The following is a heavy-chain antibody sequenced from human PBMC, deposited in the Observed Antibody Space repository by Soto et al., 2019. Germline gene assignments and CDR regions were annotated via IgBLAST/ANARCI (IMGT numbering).Heavy chain of an antibody. Sequence: SETLSLTCTVSGDSTRSTSHFWGWIRQPPGKGLEWIGSINYSGTTYYNPSLKSRVTISLDTSKNQFSLNLSSVTAADTAVYYCLRMSWSGYSDYYFDSWGQGTLVTVSS. CDR1: GDSTRSTSHF. D-gene: IGHD3-3*01. J-gene: IGHJ4*02. CDR2: INYSGTT. V-gene: IGHV4-39*01. CDR3: LRMSWSGYSDYYFDS.